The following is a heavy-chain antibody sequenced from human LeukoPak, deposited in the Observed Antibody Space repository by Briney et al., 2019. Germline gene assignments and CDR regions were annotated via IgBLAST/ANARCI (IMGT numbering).Heavy chain of an antibody. Sequence: TLSPTCTVSGGSISSGSYYWSWIREPAGKGLEWIGRIYTSGSTNYNPSLKSRVTISVDTSKNQFSLKLSSVTAADTAVYYCARDLGIVPAYYWGQGTLVTVSS. J-gene: IGHJ4*02. V-gene: IGHV4-61*02. D-gene: IGHD2-2*01. CDR2: IYTSGST. CDR1: GGSISSGSYY. CDR3: ARDLGIVPAYY.